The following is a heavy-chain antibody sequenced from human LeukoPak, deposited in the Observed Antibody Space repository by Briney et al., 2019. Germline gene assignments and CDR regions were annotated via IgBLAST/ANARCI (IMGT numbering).Heavy chain of an antibody. CDR3: ARRNPSYFDH. Sequence: SVKVSCKASGGTFSSYAISWVRQAPGQGLEWMGGIIPIFGAANYAQKFQGRVTITGDKSTSTAYMELSSLRSEDTAVYYCARRNPSYFDHWGQGTLVTVSS. V-gene: IGHV1-69*06. CDR1: GGTFSSYA. CDR2: IIPIFGAA. D-gene: IGHD1-14*01. J-gene: IGHJ4*02.